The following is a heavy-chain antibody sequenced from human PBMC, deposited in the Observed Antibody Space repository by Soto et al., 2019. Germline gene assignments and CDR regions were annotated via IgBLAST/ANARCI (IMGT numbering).Heavy chain of an antibody. D-gene: IGHD3-10*01. CDR2: ISGSGDST. V-gene: IGHV3-23*01. J-gene: IGHJ4*02. Sequence: EVRLLESGGGLVQPGGSLRLSCAASGFTFSVYAMSWVRQAPGKGLEWVSGISGSGDSTHYADSVKGRFTVSRDNSKSMLYLQTNSLRAEYTAIYYCAKAFYGGFTYWGQGTLVTVSS. CDR1: GFTFSVYA. CDR3: AKAFYGGFTY.